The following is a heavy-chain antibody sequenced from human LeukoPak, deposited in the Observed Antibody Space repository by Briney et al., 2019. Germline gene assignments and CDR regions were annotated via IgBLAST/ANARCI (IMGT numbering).Heavy chain of an antibody. CDR1: GGSFSGYY. D-gene: IGHD4/OR15-4a*01. CDR3: ASRPANDYYYYYMDV. CDR2: INHSGST. V-gene: IGHV4-34*01. Sequence: SETLSLTCAVYGGSFSGYYWSRIRQPPGKGLEWIGEINHSGSTNYNPSLKSRVTISVDTSKNQFSLKLSSVTAADTAVYYCASRPANDYYYYYMDVWGKGTTVTVSS. J-gene: IGHJ6*03.